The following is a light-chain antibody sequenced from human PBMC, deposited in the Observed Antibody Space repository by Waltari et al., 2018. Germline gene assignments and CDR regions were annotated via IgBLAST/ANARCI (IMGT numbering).Light chain of an antibody. J-gene: IGLJ3*02. CDR3: SSYFPDATLV. V-gene: IGLV2-18*02. CDR2: ELN. CDR1: SSDVGTYKR. Sequence: QSALTQPPSVTGSPGQSVTISCSGTSSDVGTYKRVSWYQQPPGTAPKLMIYELNNPPSGVPDRFSGSKSGNTASLTISGLQAEDEAYYFCSSYFPDATLVFGGGTKLTVL.